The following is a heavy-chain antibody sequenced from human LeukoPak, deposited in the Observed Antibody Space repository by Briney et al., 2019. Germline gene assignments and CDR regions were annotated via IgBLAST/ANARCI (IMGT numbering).Heavy chain of an antibody. CDR3: ARDPGPPDAFDI. Sequence: PSETLSLTCTVSGGSISSYYWSWIRQPPGKGLEWIGYIYYSGSTNYNPSLKSRVTISVDTSKNQFSLKLSSVTAAGTAVYYCARDPGPPDAFDIWGQGTMVTVSS. CDR1: GGSISSYY. V-gene: IGHV4-59*01. CDR2: IYYSGST. J-gene: IGHJ3*02.